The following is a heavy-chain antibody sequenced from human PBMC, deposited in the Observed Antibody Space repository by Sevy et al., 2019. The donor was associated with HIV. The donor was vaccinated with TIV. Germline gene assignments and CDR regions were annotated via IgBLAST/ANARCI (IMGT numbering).Heavy chain of an antibody. CDR1: GFALDGYT. Sequence: GGSLRLSCLASGFALDGYTMHWVRQPPGKSLEWVSLISWDGHSTYYADSVKGRFTISRDNSKNSVFLQMDSLSTEDTAFYYCARDFMGPTTFGTQFDYWGQGTLVTVSS. CDR2: ISWDGHST. CDR3: ARDFMGPTTFGTQFDY. J-gene: IGHJ4*02. V-gene: IGHV3-43*01. D-gene: IGHD3-10*02.